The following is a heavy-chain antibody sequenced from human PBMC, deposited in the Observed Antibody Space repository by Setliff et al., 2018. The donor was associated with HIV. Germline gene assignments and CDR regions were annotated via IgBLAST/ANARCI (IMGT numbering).Heavy chain of an antibody. V-gene: IGHV1-2*02. CDR3: ARDHGGNSGYNWFDP. J-gene: IGHJ5*02. CDR1: GGTLSTSA. D-gene: IGHD2-21*02. CDR2: INPKSGAT. Sequence: ASVKVSCKASGGTLSTSAIGWLRQAPGQGLEWMGIINPKSGATNLAQKFQGRVTMTRDTSFSTAYTSIRTTYMELTNLKSDDTAVYYCARDHGGNSGYNWFDPWGQGTLVTVSS.